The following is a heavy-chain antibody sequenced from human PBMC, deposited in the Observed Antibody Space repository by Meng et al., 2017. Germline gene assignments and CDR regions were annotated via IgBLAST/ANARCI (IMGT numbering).Heavy chain of an antibody. J-gene: IGHJ4*02. CDR2: IYPGDSDT. CDR1: GYSFTSYW. D-gene: IGHD1-26*01. CDR3: ARVGATTVYYFDY. Sequence: GGSLRLSCKGSGYSFTSYWIGWVRQMPGKGLEWMGIIYPGDSDTRYSPSFQGQVTISADKSISIAYLQWSSLKASDTAMYYCARVGATTVYYFDYWGQGTLVTVSS. V-gene: IGHV5-51*01.